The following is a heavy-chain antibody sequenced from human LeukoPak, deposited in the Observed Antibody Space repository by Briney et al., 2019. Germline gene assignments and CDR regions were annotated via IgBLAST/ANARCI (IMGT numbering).Heavy chain of an antibody. Sequence: SQTLSLTCAVSGASFSGDYWSWLRQPPGRGLEWIAEINHSGRSNFNPSLQGRVTISVDTSKNQFSLNLSSVTAADTARYYCARGLYDSGDYYYGIRAYYFDQWGQGTLVTVSS. V-gene: IGHV4-34*01. CDR3: ARGLYDSGDYYYGIRAYYFDQ. D-gene: IGHD3-22*01. J-gene: IGHJ4*02. CDR1: GASFSGDY. CDR2: INHSGRS.